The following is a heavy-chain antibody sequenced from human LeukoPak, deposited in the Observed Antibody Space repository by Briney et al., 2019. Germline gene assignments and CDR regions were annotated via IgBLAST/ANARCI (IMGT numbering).Heavy chain of an antibody. CDR2: ISSSSSYI. CDR1: GFTFSSYS. Sequence: AGGSLRLSCAASGFTFSSYSMNWVRQAPGKGLEWVSSISSSSSYIYYADSVKGRFTISRDNAKNSLYLQMNSLRAEDTAVYYCARASPGGDFWSGYYDASPFDYWGQGTLVTVSS. CDR3: ARASPGGDFWSGYYDASPFDY. V-gene: IGHV3-21*01. D-gene: IGHD3-3*01. J-gene: IGHJ4*02.